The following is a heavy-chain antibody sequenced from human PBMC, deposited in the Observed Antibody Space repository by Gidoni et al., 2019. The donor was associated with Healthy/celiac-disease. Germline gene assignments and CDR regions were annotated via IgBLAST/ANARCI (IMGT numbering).Heavy chain of an antibody. CDR1: GGSFSGYY. CDR2: INHSGST. CDR3: ARGQALYLDYYDSSGYSG. V-gene: IGHV4-34*01. J-gene: IGHJ4*02. Sequence: QVQLQQWGAGLLKPSETLSLTCAVYGGSFSGYYWSWIRQPPGKGLEWIGEINHSGSTNYNPSLKSRVTISVDTSKNQFSLKLSSVTAADTAVYYCARGQALYLDYYDSSGYSGWGQGTLVTVSS. D-gene: IGHD3-22*01.